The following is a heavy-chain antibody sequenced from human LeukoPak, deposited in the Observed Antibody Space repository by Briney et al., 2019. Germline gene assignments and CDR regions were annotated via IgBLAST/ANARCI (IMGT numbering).Heavy chain of an antibody. CDR2: INSDGSST. J-gene: IGHJ4*02. D-gene: IGHD3-22*01. V-gene: IGHV3-74*01. CDR1: GFTFSSYW. CDR3: ARDQANYYDSSGYYPD. Sequence: GGSLRLSCAASGFTFSSYWMHWVRQAPGKGLVWVSRINSDGSSTSYADSVKGRFTISRDNAKNTLYLQMNSTRAEDTAVYYCARDQANYYDSSGYYPDRGQGTLVTVSS.